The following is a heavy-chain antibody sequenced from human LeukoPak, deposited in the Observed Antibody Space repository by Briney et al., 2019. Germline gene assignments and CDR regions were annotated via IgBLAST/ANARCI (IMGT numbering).Heavy chain of an antibody. D-gene: IGHD4-11*01. CDR1: GYTFTSYY. Sequence: ASVKVSCKASGYTFTSYYMHWVRQAPGQGLEWMGIINLSGGSTSYAQKFQGRVTMTRDMSTSTVYMELSSLRSEDTAVYYCARDRVTTPIRYYYYYMDVWGKGTTVTVSS. V-gene: IGHV1-46*01. CDR2: INLSGGST. J-gene: IGHJ6*03. CDR3: ARDRVTTPIRYYYYYMDV.